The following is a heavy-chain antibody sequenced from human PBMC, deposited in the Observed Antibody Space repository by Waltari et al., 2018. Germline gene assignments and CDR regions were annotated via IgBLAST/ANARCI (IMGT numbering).Heavy chain of an antibody. CDR1: GGSISSHY. V-gene: IGHV4-59*11. J-gene: IGHJ4*02. D-gene: IGHD1-26*01. CDR3: AFRIVGATGYFDY. CDR2: VYYSGGT. Sequence: QVQLQESGPGLVKPSETLSLTCTVSGGSISSHYWRWIRQPPGKGLEWIGYVYYSGGTNYNPALKSRVTISVDTSKNQFSRKLSSVTAADTAVYYCAFRIVGATGYFDYWGQGTLVTVSS.